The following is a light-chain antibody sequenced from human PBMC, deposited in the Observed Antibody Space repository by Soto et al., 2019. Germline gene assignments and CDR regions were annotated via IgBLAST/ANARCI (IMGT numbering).Light chain of an antibody. CDR1: SGTIASNP. CDR2: EGN. J-gene: IGLJ2*01. CDR3: QSYDSNNRGV. Sequence: NFMLTQPHSVSESPGKTVTISCTRSSGTIASNPVQWHQQRPGSAPTTVIHEGNRRPSGVPDRFSGSIDSSSNSASLTISGLKTEDEADYYCQSYDSNNRGVFGGGTKLTVL. V-gene: IGLV6-57*04.